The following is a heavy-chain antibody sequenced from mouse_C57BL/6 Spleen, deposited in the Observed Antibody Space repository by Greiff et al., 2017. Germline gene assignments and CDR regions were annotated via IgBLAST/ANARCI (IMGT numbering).Heavy chain of an antibody. CDR2: INPSSGYT. CDR1: GYTFTSYT. J-gene: IGHJ1*03. Sequence: QVQLQQSGAELARPGASVKMSCKASGYTFTSYTMHWVKQRPGQGLEWIGYINPSSGYTKYNQKFKDKATLTADKSSRTAYMQLSSLTSEDSAVYYCARSPINYGSSDWYFDVWGTGTTVTVSS. V-gene: IGHV1-4*01. CDR3: ARSPINYGSSDWYFDV. D-gene: IGHD1-1*01.